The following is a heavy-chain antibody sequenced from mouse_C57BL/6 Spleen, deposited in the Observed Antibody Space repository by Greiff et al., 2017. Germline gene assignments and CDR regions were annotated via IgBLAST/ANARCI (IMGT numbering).Heavy chain of an antibody. D-gene: IGHD1-1*01. V-gene: IGHV3-6*01. J-gene: IGHJ2*01. CDR2: ISYDGSN. CDR1: GYSITSGYY. CDR3: ARDPPGSSYSYYFDY. Sequence: DVQLQESGPGLVKPSQSLSLTCSVTGYSITSGYYWNWIRQFPGNKLEWMGYISYDGSNNYNPSLKNRISITRDTSKNQFFLKLNSVTTEDTATYYCARDPPGSSYSYYFDYWGQGTTLTVSS.